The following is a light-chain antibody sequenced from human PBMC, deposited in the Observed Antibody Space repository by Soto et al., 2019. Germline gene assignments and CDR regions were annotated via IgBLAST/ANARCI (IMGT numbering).Light chain of an antibody. V-gene: IGKV3-15*01. CDR2: GAS. Sequence: EIVMTQSPATLSVSPGERATLSCRASRSISSKLGWYQQRPGQAPRLLIYGASTRATGIPARFSGSGSGTEFTLTLSSLQSEDSAVYYCQQYNSWTTITFGQGTRLEIK. CDR3: QQYNSWTTIT. CDR1: RSISSK. J-gene: IGKJ5*01.